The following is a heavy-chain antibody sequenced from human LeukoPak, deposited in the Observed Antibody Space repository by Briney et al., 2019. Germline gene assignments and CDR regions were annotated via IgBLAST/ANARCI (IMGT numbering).Heavy chain of an antibody. V-gene: IGHV4-59*01. CDR3: ARHCGGDCYRAFDI. D-gene: IGHD2-21*02. CDR1: GGSISSYY. Sequence: SETLSLTCTVSGGSISSYYWSWIRQPPGKGLEWIGYIYYSGSTNYNPSLKSRVTISVDTSKNQFSLKLSSVTAADTAVYYCARHCGGDCYRAFDIWGQGTMVTVSS. CDR2: IYYSGST. J-gene: IGHJ3*02.